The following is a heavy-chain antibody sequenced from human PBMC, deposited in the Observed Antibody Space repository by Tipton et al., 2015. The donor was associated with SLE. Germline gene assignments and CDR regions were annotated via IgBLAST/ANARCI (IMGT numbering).Heavy chain of an antibody. J-gene: IGHJ4*02. CDR2: MNPNSGNT. CDR1: GYTFTSYD. V-gene: IGHV1-8*01. D-gene: IGHD2-15*01. CDR3: AGSPGREEYFDY. Sequence: QSGAEVKKPGASVKVSCKASGYTFTSYDINWVRQATGQGLEWMGWMNPNSGNTGYAQKFQGRVTMTRNTSISTAYMELSSLRSDDAAVYFCAGSPGREEYFDYWGQGTLVTVSS.